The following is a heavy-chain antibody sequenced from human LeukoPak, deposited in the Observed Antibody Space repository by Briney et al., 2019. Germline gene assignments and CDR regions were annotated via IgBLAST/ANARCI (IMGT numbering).Heavy chain of an antibody. Sequence: GGSLRLSCAASGLTFTSYGMHWVRQAPGKGLEWVAVISYDGSNKYYADSVKGRFTISRDNSKNTLYLQMNSLRAEDTAVYYCAKGPGGAVAAIFDYWGHGTLVTVSS. V-gene: IGHV3-30*18. CDR2: ISYDGSNK. D-gene: IGHD6-19*01. CDR3: AKGPGGAVAAIFDY. J-gene: IGHJ4*01. CDR1: GLTFTSYG.